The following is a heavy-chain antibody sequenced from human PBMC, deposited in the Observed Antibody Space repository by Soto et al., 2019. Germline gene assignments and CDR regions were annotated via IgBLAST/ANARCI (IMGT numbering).Heavy chain of an antibody. CDR1: GLPVSSHG. Sequence: EVQLLESGGGLAQPGGSLRLSCVVSGLPVSSHGMSWVRQAPGKGLAWGSGVKSIGGSTYDADSVKGRFTISRDSSENTLSLKMNSLRVEDTAVYFCSRGDHGFLDIWGQGTMVTVSS. CDR2: VKSIGGST. J-gene: IGHJ3*02. V-gene: IGHV3-23*01. CDR3: SRGDHGFLDI.